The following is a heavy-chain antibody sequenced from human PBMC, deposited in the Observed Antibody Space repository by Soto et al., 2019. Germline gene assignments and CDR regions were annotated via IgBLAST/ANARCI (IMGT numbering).Heavy chain of an antibody. CDR2: ISSDGSEK. Sequence: PGGSLRLSCVASGFTFSNYAMHWVRQAPGKGLGWVAVISSDGSEKYYLDSVRDRFTISRDNSKNTLYLQMNNLRPEDTAMYYCENSWTTLTTGFDFWGQGALVTVSS. V-gene: IGHV3-30*18. CDR3: ENSWTTLTTGFDF. CDR1: GFTFSNYA. J-gene: IGHJ4*02. D-gene: IGHD4-17*01.